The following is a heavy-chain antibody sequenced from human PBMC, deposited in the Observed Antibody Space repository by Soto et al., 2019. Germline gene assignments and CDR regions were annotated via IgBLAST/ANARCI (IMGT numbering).Heavy chain of an antibody. D-gene: IGHD6-13*01. V-gene: IGHV5-51*01. Sequence: GESLKISCKGSGYSFTTYWIGWVRQMPGKVLEWMGVIYPGDSDIRFSPSFQGQVTISADMSLSTAYLQWSSLKASDTAMYYCARRYSSSWYGWFDPWGQGTLVNVSS. CDR3: ARRYSSSWYGWFDP. CDR2: IYPGDSDI. J-gene: IGHJ5*02. CDR1: GYSFTTYW.